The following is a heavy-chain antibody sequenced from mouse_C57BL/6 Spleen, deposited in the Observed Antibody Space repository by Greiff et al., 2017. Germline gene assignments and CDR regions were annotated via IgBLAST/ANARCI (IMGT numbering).Heavy chain of an antibody. D-gene: IGHD2-4*01. V-gene: IGHV5-4*01. CDR2: ISDGGSYT. Sequence: EVKLMESGGGLVKPGGSLKLSCAASGFTFSSYAMSWVRQTPEKRLEWVATISDGGSYTYYPDNVKGRFTISRDNAKNKLYLQMRHLKSEDTAMYYCARDDDDYLAYWGQGTLVTVSA. CDR3: ARDDDDYLAY. CDR1: GFTFSSYA. J-gene: IGHJ3*01.